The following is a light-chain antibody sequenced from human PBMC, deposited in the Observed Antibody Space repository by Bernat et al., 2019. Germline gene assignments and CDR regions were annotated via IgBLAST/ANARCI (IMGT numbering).Light chain of an antibody. V-gene: IGKV1-33*01. J-gene: IGKJ3*01. Sequence: DIQMTQSPSSLSASVGDRVRITCQATEDISNSLIWYQQKPGQAPKLLIYDASSLQTGVPSRFSGSGSGTDFTLTITSLQPEDFATYYCQEYDSLSFTFGPGTRLYVK. CDR1: EDISNS. CDR3: QEYDSLSFT. CDR2: DAS.